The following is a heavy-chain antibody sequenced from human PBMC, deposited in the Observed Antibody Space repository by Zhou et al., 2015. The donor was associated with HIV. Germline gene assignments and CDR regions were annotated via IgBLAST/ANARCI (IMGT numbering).Heavy chain of an antibody. D-gene: IGHD3-22*01. CDR1: GYTFPSYD. CDR2: MSPNSGNT. V-gene: IGHV1-8*01. CDR3: ARERGGYDSGGYVPGWYFDD. Sequence: QVHLVQSGAEVKKPGASVTVSCKASGYTFPSYDINWVRQAAGQGLEWMGWMSPNSGNTGYAQKFQGRVTMTRDTSTSTAYLELTSLRSEDTAVYYCARERGGYDSGGYVPGWYFDDWGPGTLVIVAS. J-gene: IGHJ2*01.